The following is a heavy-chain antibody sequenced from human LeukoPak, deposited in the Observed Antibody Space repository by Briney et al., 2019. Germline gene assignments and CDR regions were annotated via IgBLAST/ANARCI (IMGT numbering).Heavy chain of an antibody. CDR2: IIPILGIA. Sequence: SVKVSCKASGGTFSSYAISWVRQAPGQGLEWMGRIIPILGIANYAQKFQGRVTMTRNTSISTAYMELSSLRSEDTAVYYCARMGGYYDSSGYYYVGYWGQGTLVTVSS. CDR3: ARMGGYYDSSGYYYVGY. D-gene: IGHD3-22*01. V-gene: IGHV1-69*04. CDR1: GGTFSSYA. J-gene: IGHJ4*02.